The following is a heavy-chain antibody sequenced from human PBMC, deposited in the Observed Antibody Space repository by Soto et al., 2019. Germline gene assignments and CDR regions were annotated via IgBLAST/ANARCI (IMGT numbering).Heavy chain of an antibody. J-gene: IGHJ5*02. CDR1: GFSLSTSGMS. Sequence: SGPTLVNPTQTLTLTCTFSGFSLSTSGMSVSWIRQPPGKALEWLALIDWADDKYYSTSLKTRLTISKDTSKNEVILTMTNMDPVDTATYYCARTPGNYDLFDPWGPGTLVTVSS. CDR3: ARTPGNYDLFDP. D-gene: IGHD1-7*01. CDR2: IDWADDK. V-gene: IGHV2-70*01.